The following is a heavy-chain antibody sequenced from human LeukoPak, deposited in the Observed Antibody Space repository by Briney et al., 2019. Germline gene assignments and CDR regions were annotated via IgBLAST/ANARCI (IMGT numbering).Heavy chain of an antibody. D-gene: IGHD3-3*01. CDR2: INPSGGST. CDR3: ATAPNDFWSGTYYFDY. CDR1: GYTFTSYY. V-gene: IGHV1-46*01. J-gene: IGHJ4*02. Sequence: ASVKVSCKASGYTFTSYYMHWVRQAPGQGLEWMGTINPSGGSTSYAQKFQGRVTMTRDTSTSTVYMELSSLRSEDTAVYYCATAPNDFWSGTYYFDYWGQGTLVTVSS.